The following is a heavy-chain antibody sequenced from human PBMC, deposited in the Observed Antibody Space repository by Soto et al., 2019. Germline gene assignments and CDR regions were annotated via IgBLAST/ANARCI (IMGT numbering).Heavy chain of an antibody. J-gene: IGHJ2*01. D-gene: IGHD6-6*01. Sequence: QVQLQESGPGLVKPSETLSLKCYVSGDSILSGGYYWTWIRQHPGKGLEWIGYIYSIGTTFYNPSLKSRVSISVDVSKNLFSLTLTSATAADTAVYYCARRQKSAPNVHWFFDLWGRGTLVTVSS. CDR1: GDSILSGGYY. V-gene: IGHV4-31*03. CDR2: IYSIGTT. CDR3: ARRQKSAPNVHWFFDL.